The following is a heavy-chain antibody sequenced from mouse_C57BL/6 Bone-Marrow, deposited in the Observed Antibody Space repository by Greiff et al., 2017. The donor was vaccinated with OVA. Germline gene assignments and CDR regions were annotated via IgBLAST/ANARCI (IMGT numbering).Heavy chain of an antibody. D-gene: IGHD4-1*01. CDR1: GYTFTDYY. V-gene: IGHV1-26*01. CDR2: INPNNGGT. CDR3: ARSDWDDWFAY. Sequence: EVKLQQSGPELVKPGASVKISCKASGYTFTDYYMNWVKQSHGKSLEWIGDINPNNGGTSYNQKFKGKATLTVDKSSSTAYMELRSLTSEDSAVYYCARSDWDDWFAYWGQGTLVTVSA. J-gene: IGHJ3*01.